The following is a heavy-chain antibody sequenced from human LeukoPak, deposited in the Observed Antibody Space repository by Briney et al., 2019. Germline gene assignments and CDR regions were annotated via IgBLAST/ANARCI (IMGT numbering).Heavy chain of an antibody. CDR2: FDAEDGKI. CDR1: GHTLTELS. Sequence: DSVKVSCKVSGHTLTELSIHWVRQAPGKGLEWMGGFDAEDGKIIYARKFQGRVTMTEDISRDTAYMELSSLRSEDTAVYYCATTPLWSPFDNWGQGTLVTVSS. V-gene: IGHV1-24*01. J-gene: IGHJ4*02. D-gene: IGHD3-10*01. CDR3: ATTPLWSPFDN.